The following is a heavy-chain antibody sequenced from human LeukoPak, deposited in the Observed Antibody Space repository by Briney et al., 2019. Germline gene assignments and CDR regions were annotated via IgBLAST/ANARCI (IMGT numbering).Heavy chain of an antibody. CDR2: ISSDGGST. V-gene: IGHV3-64*01. Sequence: GGSLRLSGAASGFIFSTYGMHWVRQAPGKGLEFVPSISSDGGSTFYANSVKGRFTISRDDSKNTLYLQMGRLRGEDMTVYYCARAIHSSGYPPVDYWGQGTLVTVSS. CDR3: ARAIHSSGYPPVDY. J-gene: IGHJ4*02. CDR1: GFIFSTYG. D-gene: IGHD3-22*01.